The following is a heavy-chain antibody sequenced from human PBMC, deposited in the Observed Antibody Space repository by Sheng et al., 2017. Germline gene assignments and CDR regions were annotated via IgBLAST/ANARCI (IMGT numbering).Heavy chain of an antibody. CDR1: GFIFSDYT. Sequence: EVQLVESGGGLVKPGGSLRLSCAASGFIFSDYTMNWVRQPPGEGLEWVSSISSSSSYIYYADSLKGRFTISRDNAKNSLYLQMNSLRAEDTAVYYCARGALNSFDYWGQGTLV. CDR3: ARGALNSFDY. J-gene: IGHJ4*02. CDR2: ISSSSSYI. V-gene: IGHV3-21*01.